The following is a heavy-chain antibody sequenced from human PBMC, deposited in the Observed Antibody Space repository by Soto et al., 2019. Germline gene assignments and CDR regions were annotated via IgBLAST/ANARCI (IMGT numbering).Heavy chain of an antibody. J-gene: IGHJ4*02. CDR3: ARDSSGYYRFDY. V-gene: IGHV2-5*02. D-gene: IGHD3-22*01. Sequence: SGPTLVNPTQTLTLTCTFSGFSLSTSGVGVGWIRQPPGKALEWLALIYWDDDKRYSPSLKSRLSITRDTSKNQVVLTMTNMDPVDTATYYGARDSSGYYRFDYWGQGTLVTVSS. CDR2: IYWDDDK. CDR1: GFSLSTSGVG.